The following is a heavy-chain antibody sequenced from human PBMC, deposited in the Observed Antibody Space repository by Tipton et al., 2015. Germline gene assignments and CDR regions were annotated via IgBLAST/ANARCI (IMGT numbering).Heavy chain of an antibody. D-gene: IGHD6-19*01. Sequence: TLSLTCNVSGGSITSDYWSWIRQPPGKGLEWIGSIYYSGSTYYNPSLKSRVTISGDTSKNQFSLKLSSVTAADTAVYYCARRGSGWYSLYFDYWGQGTLVTVSS. CDR3: ARRGSGWYSLYFDY. V-gene: IGHV4-59*05. CDR2: IYYSGST. J-gene: IGHJ4*02. CDR1: GGSITSDY.